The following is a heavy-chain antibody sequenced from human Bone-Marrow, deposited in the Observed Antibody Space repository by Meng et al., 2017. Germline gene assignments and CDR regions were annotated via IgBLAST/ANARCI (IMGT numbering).Heavy chain of an antibody. D-gene: IGHD6-13*01. CDR3: ARDEDISAAGKLFGDY. J-gene: IGHJ4*02. CDR1: GYTFTGYY. CDR2: INPKTGGT. V-gene: IGHV1-2*06. Sequence: ASVKVSCKASGYTFTGYYIHWVRQAPGQGLEWKGRINPKTGGTSYVQKLQGRVTMTGDTSISTAYMELSGLRSDDTAMYYCARDEDISAAGKLFGDYWGQGTLVTVSS.